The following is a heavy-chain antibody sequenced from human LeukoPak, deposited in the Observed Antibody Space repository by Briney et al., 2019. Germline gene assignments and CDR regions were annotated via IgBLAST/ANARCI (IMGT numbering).Heavy chain of an antibody. D-gene: IGHD6-6*01. J-gene: IGHJ2*01. Sequence: GGSLRLSCAASGFTFSSYGMHWVRQAPGKGLEWVAVIWYDGSNKYYADSVKGRFTISRDNSKNTLYLQMNSLRAEDTAVYYCARVLEYSSSSTTGYFDLWGRGTLVTVSS. CDR2: IWYDGSNK. CDR1: GFTFSSYG. CDR3: ARVLEYSSSSTTGYFDL. V-gene: IGHV3-33*01.